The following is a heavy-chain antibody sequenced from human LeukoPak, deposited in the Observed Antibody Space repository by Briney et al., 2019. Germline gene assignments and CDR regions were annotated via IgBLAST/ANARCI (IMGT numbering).Heavy chain of an antibody. CDR2: INAGNGNT. V-gene: IGHV1-3*01. Sequence: ASVKVSCKASGYTFTSYAMHWVRQAPGQRLEWMGWINAGNGNTKYSQKFQGRVTITRDTSASTAYMELSSLRSEDTAVYYCARERSVGATRYYFDYWGQGTLVTVSS. D-gene: IGHD1-26*01. J-gene: IGHJ4*02. CDR1: GYTFTSYA. CDR3: ARERSVGATRYYFDY.